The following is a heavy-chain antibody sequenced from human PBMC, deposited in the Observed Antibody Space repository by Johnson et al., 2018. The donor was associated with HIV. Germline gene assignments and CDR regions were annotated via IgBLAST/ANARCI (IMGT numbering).Heavy chain of an antibody. V-gene: IGHV3-30*04. J-gene: IGHJ3*02. Sequence: QVQLVESGGGVVQPGRSLRLSCVASGFTLSNNAMHWVRQAPGKGLEWVAVISYDGSNKYYAHSVKGRFTISRDNARSTLYLQMNSLRPEATAVYYCARDQSEVDAFDSWGQGTMVTISS. CDR1: GFTLSNNA. CDR3: ARDQSEVDAFDS. CDR2: ISYDGSNK.